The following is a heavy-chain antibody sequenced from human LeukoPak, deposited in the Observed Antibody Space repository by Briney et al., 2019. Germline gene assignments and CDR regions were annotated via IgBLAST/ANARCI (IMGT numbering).Heavy chain of an antibody. CDR1: GFTFSNHA. CDR2: ISGSGTVT. D-gene: IGHD2-15*01. J-gene: IGHJ4*02. Sequence: GGSLRLSCAASGFTFSNHAKNWVRQAPGKGLEWVSIISGSGTVTYYADSVKCPFTISRDNSKNTLYLQMNSLRAEDTAVYYCAKTSVGEGRIIGSGYFDNWGQGTLVTVSS. V-gene: IGHV3-23*01. CDR3: AKTSVGEGRIIGSGYFDN.